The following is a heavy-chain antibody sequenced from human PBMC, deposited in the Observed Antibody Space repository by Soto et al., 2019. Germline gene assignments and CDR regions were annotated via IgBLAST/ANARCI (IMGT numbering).Heavy chain of an antibody. D-gene: IGHD2-2*01. CDR2: INHSGST. J-gene: IGHJ5*02. CDR3: ARKQYCSSTSCYSIRLMSNWFDP. V-gene: IGHV4-34*01. CDR1: GGSFSGYY. Sequence: SETLSLTCAVYGGSFSGYYWSWIRQPPGKGLEWIGEINHSGSTNYNPSLKSRVTISVDTSKNQFSLKLSSVTAADTAVYYCARKQYCSSTSCYSIRLMSNWFDPWGQGTLVTVSS.